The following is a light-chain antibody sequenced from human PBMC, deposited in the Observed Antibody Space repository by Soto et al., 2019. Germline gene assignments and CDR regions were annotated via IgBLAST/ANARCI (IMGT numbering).Light chain of an antibody. V-gene: IGLV1-40*01. CDR2: GNR. CDR1: SSNIGAGYD. J-gene: IGLJ3*02. Sequence: QSVLTQPPSVSGAPGQRVTISCTGSSSNIGAGYDVHWYQHFPGTTPKLLIYGNRNRPSGVPDRFSGSKSDTSASLAITGRQAEDEADYYCQSYDNNLIVVYGGGTKLTVL. CDR3: QSYDNNLIVV.